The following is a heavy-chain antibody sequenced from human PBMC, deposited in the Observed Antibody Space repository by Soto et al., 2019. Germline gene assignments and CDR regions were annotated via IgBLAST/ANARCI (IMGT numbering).Heavy chain of an antibody. V-gene: IGHV4-31*03. J-gene: IGHJ6*02. CDR1: GGSISSGGYY. Sequence: PSETLSLTCTVSGGSISSGGYYWSWIRQHPGKGLEWIGYIYYSGSTYYNPSLKSRVTISVDTSKNQFSLKLSSVTAADTAVYYCAREDYGRNLYYYYGMDVWGQGTTVTVSS. CDR2: IYYSGST. CDR3: AREDYGRNLYYYYGMDV. D-gene: IGHD3-10*01.